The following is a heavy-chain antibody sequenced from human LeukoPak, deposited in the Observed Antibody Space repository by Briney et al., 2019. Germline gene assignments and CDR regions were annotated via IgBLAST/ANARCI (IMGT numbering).Heavy chain of an antibody. CDR3: ARGGTSGCLDF. D-gene: IGHD6-19*01. J-gene: IGHJ4*02. CDR2: IKTDGSDT. Sequence: PGGSLRLSCAPPGFTFSSYWTHWVRQVPGKGLVWVSRIKTDGSDTSYADSVKGRFTISRDNAQNTLYLEMNSMSVDDTAVYYCARGGTSGCLDFWGQGTLVTVSS. V-gene: IGHV3-74*01. CDR1: GFTFSSYW.